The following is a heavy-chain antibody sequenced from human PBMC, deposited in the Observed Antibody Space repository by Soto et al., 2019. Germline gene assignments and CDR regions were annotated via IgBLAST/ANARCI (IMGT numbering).Heavy chain of an antibody. CDR1: GYGFRGQG. J-gene: IGHJ4*02. Sequence: QVHLVQSGPEVKKPGASVKVSCEVAGYGFRGQGVSWVRQAPGQRFEWMGWLSGYNGNTDYAPKFQGRLSLTTDTSTSTTYVDLRGLRFYDTAVYFCTSNRWPFAYDNSGYFLSDFHFWGQGSLVAVSS. CDR3: TSNRWPFAYDNSGYFLSDFHF. V-gene: IGHV1-18*01. CDR2: LSGYNGNT. D-gene: IGHD3-22*01.